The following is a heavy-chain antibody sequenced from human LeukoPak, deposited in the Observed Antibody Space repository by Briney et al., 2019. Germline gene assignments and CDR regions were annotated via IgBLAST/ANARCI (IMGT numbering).Heavy chain of an antibody. CDR1: GGSFSGYY. D-gene: IGHD3-22*01. CDR2: INHSGST. Sequence: PSETLSLTCAVYGGSFSGYYWSWIRQPPGKGLKWIGEINHSGSTNYNPSLKSRVTISVDTSKNQFSLKLSSVTAADTAVYYCATRDDYYDSSGFDYWGQGTLVTVSS. V-gene: IGHV4-34*01. J-gene: IGHJ4*02. CDR3: ATRDDYYDSSGFDY.